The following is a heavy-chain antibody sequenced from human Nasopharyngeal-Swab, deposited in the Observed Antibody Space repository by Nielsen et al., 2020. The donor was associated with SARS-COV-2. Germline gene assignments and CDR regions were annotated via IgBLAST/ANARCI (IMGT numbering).Heavy chain of an antibody. CDR3: ARGRAFGGVIVSSY. J-gene: IGHJ4*02. CDR1: GGSFSGYY. CDR2: INHSGST. Sequence: GSLRLSCAVYGGSFSGYYWSWIRQPPGKGLEWIGEINHSGSTNYNPSLKSRVTISVDTSKNQFSLKLSSVTAADTAVYYCARGRAFGGVIVSSYWGQGTLVTVSS. V-gene: IGHV4-34*01. D-gene: IGHD3-16*02.